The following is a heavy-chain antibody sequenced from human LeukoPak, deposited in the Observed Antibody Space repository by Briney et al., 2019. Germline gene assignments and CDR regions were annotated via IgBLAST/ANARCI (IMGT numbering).Heavy chain of an antibody. V-gene: IGHV3-21*01. CDR1: GFTFGSYS. CDR2: ISSSSSYI. CDR3: ARGPLRDNGMGV. J-gene: IGHJ6*02. Sequence: GGSLRLSCAASGFTFGSYSMNWVRQAPGKGLEWVSSISSSSSYIYYADSVKGRFTISRDNAKNSLYLQMNSLRAEDTAVYYCARGPLRDNGMGVWGQGTMVAVS.